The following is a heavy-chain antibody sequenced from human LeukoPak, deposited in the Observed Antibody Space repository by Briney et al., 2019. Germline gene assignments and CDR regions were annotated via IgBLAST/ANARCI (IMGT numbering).Heavy chain of an antibody. V-gene: IGHV4-31*03. CDR1: GASIYSNHYY. Sequence: SQTLSLTCTVSGASIYSNHYYWSWVRQLPGKGLEWIGYIYYSGTAYYNPSLKSRVTISLDTSKNQFSLKLTSVTAADTAVYYCARGVEYFYNSGSYHPFDPWGQGALVTVSS. J-gene: IGHJ5*02. CDR3: ARGVEYFYNSGSYHPFDP. D-gene: IGHD3-10*01. CDR2: IYYSGTA.